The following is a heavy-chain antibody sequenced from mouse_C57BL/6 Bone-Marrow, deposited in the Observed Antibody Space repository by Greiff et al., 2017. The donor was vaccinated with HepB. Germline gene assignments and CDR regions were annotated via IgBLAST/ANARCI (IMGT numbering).Heavy chain of an antibody. Sequence: EVKLVESGGDLVKPGGSLKLSCAASGFTFSSYGMSSVRQTPDKRLEWVATISSGGSYTYYPDSVKGRFTISRDTAKNTLYLQMSSMKSEDTAMYYCAKGDSSGYPYYYAMDYWGQGTSVTVSS. CDR2: ISSGGSYT. CDR1: GFTFSSYG. D-gene: IGHD3-2*02. J-gene: IGHJ4*01. CDR3: AKGDSSGYPYYYAMDY. V-gene: IGHV5-6*02.